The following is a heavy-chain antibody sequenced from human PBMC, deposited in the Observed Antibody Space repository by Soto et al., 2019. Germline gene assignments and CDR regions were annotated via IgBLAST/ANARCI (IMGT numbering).Heavy chain of an antibody. CDR3: ARIYCSSSSCYIDF. D-gene: IGHD2-2*02. V-gene: IGHV3-7*03. Sequence: EVQLVESGGGLVQPGGSLRLSCAASGFTLSNYWMSWVRQAPGKGLEWVANINQDGSQKFYLDSVEGRFTISRDNARNSLYLQMNSLRAEDTAIYYWARIYCSSSSCYIDFWGQGILVTVSS. J-gene: IGHJ4*02. CDR1: GFTLSNYW. CDR2: INQDGSQK.